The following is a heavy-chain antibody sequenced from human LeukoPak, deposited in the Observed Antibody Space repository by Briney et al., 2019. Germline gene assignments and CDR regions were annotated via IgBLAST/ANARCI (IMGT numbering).Heavy chain of an antibody. CDR1: GFTFDDYA. J-gene: IGHJ4*02. D-gene: IGHD6-19*01. Sequence: GGSLRLSCAASGFTFDDYAMHWVRQAPGKGLEWVSGISWNSGSIGYADSVKGRFTISRDNAKNSLYLQMNSLRAEDTALYYCAKDIEEYSSGLYFDYWGQGTLVTVSS. CDR2: ISWNSGSI. V-gene: IGHV3-9*01. CDR3: AKDIEEYSSGLYFDY.